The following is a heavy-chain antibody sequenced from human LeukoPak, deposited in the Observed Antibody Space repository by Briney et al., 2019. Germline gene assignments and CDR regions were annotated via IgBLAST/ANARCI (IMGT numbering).Heavy chain of an antibody. Sequence: PGGSLRLSCAASGFTFSSYWMSWVRQAPGKGLEWVANIKQDGSEKYYVDSVKGRFTISRDDAKNSLYLQMNSLRAEDTAVYYCARDLVGNAFDIWGQGTMVTVSS. V-gene: IGHV3-7*01. CDR1: GFTFSSYW. CDR2: IKQDGSEK. CDR3: ARDLVGNAFDI. D-gene: IGHD2-15*01. J-gene: IGHJ3*02.